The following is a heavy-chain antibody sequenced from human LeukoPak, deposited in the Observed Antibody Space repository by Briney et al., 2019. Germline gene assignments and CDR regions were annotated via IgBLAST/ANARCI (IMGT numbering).Heavy chain of an antibody. D-gene: IGHD6-13*01. J-gene: IGHJ6*03. Sequence: GGSLSLSCAASGFTFDDYAMDWVRQAQGNGMEWDSCISWNSGSIGYADSVKGRFTISRDNAKNSLYLQMNSLRAEDTALYYCAKEVVAAAGTHYYYYMDVWGKGTTVTVSS. CDR3: AKEVVAAAGTHYYYYMDV. V-gene: IGHV3-9*01. CDR2: ISWNSGSI. CDR1: GFTFDDYA.